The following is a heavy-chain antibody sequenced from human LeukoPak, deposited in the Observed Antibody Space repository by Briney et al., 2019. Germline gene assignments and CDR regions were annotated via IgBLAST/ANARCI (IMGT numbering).Heavy chain of an antibody. D-gene: IGHD6-19*01. CDR1: GFTFNDYA. J-gene: IGHJ4*02. CDR2: IRNKANGGTS. CDR3: SRAQVTGWLGINDF. Sequence: GGSLRLSCSAFGFTFNDYAMTWVRQAPGKGLEWVGFIRNKANGGTSDYAASVKGRSTISRDDSKAIAYLQMTSLETEDTALYYCSRAQVTGWLGINDFWGQGALVTVSS. V-gene: IGHV3-49*04.